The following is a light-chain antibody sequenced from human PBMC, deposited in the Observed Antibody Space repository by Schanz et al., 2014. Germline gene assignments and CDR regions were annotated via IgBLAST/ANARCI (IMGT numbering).Light chain of an antibody. Sequence: EIVLTQSPGTLSLSPGERATLSCRASQSVSRSYLAWYQQKPGQAPRFVIYGVGSRATGIPGRFSGSGSGTDFTLTISRLEPEDFAVYYCQHYGDSQFTFGPGTKVDIK. CDR1: QSVSRSY. V-gene: IGKV3-20*01. CDR2: GVG. J-gene: IGKJ3*01. CDR3: QHYGDSQFT.